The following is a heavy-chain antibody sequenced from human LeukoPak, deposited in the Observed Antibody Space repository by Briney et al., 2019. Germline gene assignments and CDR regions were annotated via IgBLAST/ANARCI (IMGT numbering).Heavy chain of an antibody. Sequence: PGGSLRLSCAASGFTFSSHSMNWVRQAPGKGLEWVSYISSSSSTIYYADSVKGRFTISRDNSKNTLYLQMNSLRAEDTAVYYCATGIAAHYWGQGTLVTVSS. CDR3: ATGIAAHY. V-gene: IGHV3-48*01. CDR1: GFTFSSHS. CDR2: ISSSSSTI. D-gene: IGHD6-13*01. J-gene: IGHJ4*02.